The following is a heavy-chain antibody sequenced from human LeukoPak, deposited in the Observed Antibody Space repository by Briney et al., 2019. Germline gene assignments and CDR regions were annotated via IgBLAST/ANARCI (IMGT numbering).Heavy chain of an antibody. Sequence: GGSLRLSCAASGFTFNNYAMSWVRQAPGKGLEWVSGISSGGAGTYYADSVKGRFTISRDNSKNTLYLQMNSLRAEDTAVYYCAKFFPYPDWLVDYWGQGTLVTVSS. D-gene: IGHD3-9*01. CDR3: AKFFPYPDWLVDY. CDR1: GFTFNNYA. CDR2: ISSGGAGT. V-gene: IGHV3-23*01. J-gene: IGHJ4*02.